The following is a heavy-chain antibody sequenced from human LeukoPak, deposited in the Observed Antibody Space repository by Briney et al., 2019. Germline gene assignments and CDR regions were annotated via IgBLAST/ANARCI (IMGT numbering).Heavy chain of an antibody. CDR2: IYHSGST. J-gene: IGHJ4*02. CDR3: ARTYYYDSISYYFDY. V-gene: IGHV4-59*01. CDR1: GGSFSSDY. D-gene: IGHD3-22*01. Sequence: SETLSLTCTVSGGSFSSDYWSWIRQPPGKGLEWIGYIYHSGSTTYNPSLKSRVTLSLDTSNTQFSLRLNPVTAADTAIYYCARTYYYDSISYYFDYWGLGTLVTVSS.